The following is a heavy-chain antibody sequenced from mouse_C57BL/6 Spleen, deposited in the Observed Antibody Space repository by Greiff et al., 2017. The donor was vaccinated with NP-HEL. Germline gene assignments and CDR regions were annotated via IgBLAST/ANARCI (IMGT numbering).Heavy chain of an antibody. V-gene: IGHV3-6*01. CDR2: ISYDGSN. D-gene: IGHD1-1*01. J-gene: IGHJ2*01. Sequence: DVKLQESGPGLVKPSQSLSLTCSVTGYSITSGYYWNWIRQFPGNKLEWMGYISYDGSNNYNPSLKNRISITRDTSKNQFFLKLNSVTTEDTATYYCARERDYYGSSYDLDYWGQGTTLTVSS. CDR1: GYSITSGYY. CDR3: ARERDYYGSSYDLDY.